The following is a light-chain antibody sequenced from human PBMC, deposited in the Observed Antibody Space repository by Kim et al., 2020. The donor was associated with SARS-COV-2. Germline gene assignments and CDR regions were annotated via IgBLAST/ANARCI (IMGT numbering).Light chain of an antibody. CDR2: GAS. CDR1: QSVSSY. V-gene: IGKV3-15*01. Sequence: VSPGERATLSCRASQSVSSYLAWYQQKPGQAPRLLIYGASTRATGIPARFSGSGSGTEFTLTISSLQSEDFAVYYCQQYNIWPLYSFGQGTKLEI. J-gene: IGKJ2*03. CDR3: QQYNIWPLYS.